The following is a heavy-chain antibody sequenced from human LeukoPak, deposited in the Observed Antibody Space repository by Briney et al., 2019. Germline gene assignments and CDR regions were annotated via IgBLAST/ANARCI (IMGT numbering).Heavy chain of an antibody. D-gene: IGHD2-21*02. V-gene: IGHV3-23*01. Sequence: GGSLRLSCAASGFTFSTYTMYWVRHPPGKRLEWVSIIGNNGGGIHYADSVRGRFTISRDSAKNSLYLQMNSLRAEDTAVYYCARFRTWGDKAFDYWGQGTLVTVSS. CDR2: IGNNGGGI. CDR1: GFTFSTYT. CDR3: ARFRTWGDKAFDY. J-gene: IGHJ4*02.